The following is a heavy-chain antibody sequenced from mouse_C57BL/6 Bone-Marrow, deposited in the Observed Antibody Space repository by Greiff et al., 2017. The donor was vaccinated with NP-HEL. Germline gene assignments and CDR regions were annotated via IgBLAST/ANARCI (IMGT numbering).Heavy chain of an antibody. Sequence: VQLQQSGAELVRPGTSVKVSCKASGYAFTNYLIEWVKQRPGQGLEWIGVINPGSGGTNYNEKFKGKATLTADKSSSTAYMQLSSLTSEDSAVYFCARCPLLRPWYFDVWGTGTTVTVSS. CDR1: GYAFTNYL. CDR2: INPGSGGT. J-gene: IGHJ1*03. CDR3: ARCPLLRPWYFDV. V-gene: IGHV1-54*01. D-gene: IGHD1-2*01.